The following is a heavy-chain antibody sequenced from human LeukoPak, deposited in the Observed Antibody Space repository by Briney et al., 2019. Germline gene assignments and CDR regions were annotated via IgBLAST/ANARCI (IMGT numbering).Heavy chain of an antibody. V-gene: IGHV3-21*01. D-gene: IGHD3-3*01. CDR1: GFTVSSYS. J-gene: IGHJ4*02. CDR2: ISSSSSYI. Sequence: GGSLRLSCAASGFTVSSYSMNWVRQAPGKGLEWVSSISSSSSYIYYADSVKGRLTISRDNAKNSLYLQMNSLRAEDTAVYYCARDSRDYDFWSGPKQYYFDYWGQGTLVTVSS. CDR3: ARDSRDYDFWSGPKQYYFDY.